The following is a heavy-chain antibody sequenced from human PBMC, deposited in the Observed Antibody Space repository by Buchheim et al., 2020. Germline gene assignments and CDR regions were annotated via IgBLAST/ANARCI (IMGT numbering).Heavy chain of an antibody. V-gene: IGHV4-59*01. CDR1: GGSITSYY. CDR2: VYYSGTT. J-gene: IGHJ3*01. D-gene: IGHD3-16*01. Sequence: QVQLQESGPGLVRPSETLSLTCTVSGGSITSYYWNWVRQPPGERLEWIGYVYYSGTTKFNPSLKSRLSISVDTSKSQFSPQLSSVTAADTAVYYCVKWGGPPLNAYDVWGQGT. CDR3: VKWGGPPLNAYDV.